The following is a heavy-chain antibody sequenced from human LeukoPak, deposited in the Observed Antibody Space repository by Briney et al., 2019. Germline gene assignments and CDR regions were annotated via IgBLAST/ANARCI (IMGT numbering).Heavy chain of an antibody. CDR3: ARGRPSGYLLSPSYYFDY. D-gene: IGHD3-22*01. CDR1: GGSISSYY. V-gene: IGHV4-4*07. J-gene: IGHJ4*02. CDR2: IYTSGST. Sequence: PSETLSLTCTVSGGSISSYYWSWIRQPAGKGLEWIGRIYTSGSTNYNPPLKSRVTMSVDTSKNQFSLKLSSVTAADTAVYYCARGRPSGYLLSPSYYFDYWGQGTQVTVSS.